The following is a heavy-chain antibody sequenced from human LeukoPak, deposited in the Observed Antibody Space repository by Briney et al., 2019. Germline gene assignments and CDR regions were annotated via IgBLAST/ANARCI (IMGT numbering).Heavy chain of an antibody. CDR2: TSAHNDDT. CDR3: ARDWDSRNDYSDP. V-gene: IGHV1-18*01. CDR1: GYTFTSYG. Sequence: ASVKVSCKASGYTFTSYGISWVRQAPGQGLEWMGWTSAHNDDTNYAETLQGRLTMTTDISTSTAYMELTSLRSDDTAVYYCARDWDSRNDYSDPWGQGTLVIVSS. D-gene: IGHD1-1*01. J-gene: IGHJ5*02.